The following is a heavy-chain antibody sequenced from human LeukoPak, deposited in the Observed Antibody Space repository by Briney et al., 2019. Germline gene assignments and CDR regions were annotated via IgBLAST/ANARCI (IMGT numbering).Heavy chain of an antibody. CDR2: IWYDGSNK. CDR3: AKSPNYYYYYRDV. Sequence: GRSLRLSCAASGFTFSSYGMHWVRQAPGKGLEWVAVIWYDGSNKYYADSVKGRFTISRDNSKNTLYLQMNCLRAEDTAVYHCAKSPNYYYYYRDVWAKGTTVTVSS. CDR1: GFTFSSYG. V-gene: IGHV3-33*06. J-gene: IGHJ6*03.